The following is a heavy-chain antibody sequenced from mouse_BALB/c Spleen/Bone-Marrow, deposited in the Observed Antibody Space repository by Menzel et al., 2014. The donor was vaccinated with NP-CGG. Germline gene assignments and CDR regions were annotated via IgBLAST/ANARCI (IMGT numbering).Heavy chain of an antibody. D-gene: IGHD2-3*01. CDR3: TRTYEYFDY. J-gene: IGHJ2*01. Sequence: QVQLKESGAELVRPGASVKLSCKASGYTFTSYWINWVKQRPGQGLEWIGNIYPSGNYTNYNQKFKDKATLTVDKSSSTAYMQLSSPTSEDSAVYYCTRTYEYFDYWGQGTTLTVSS. V-gene: IGHV1-69*02. CDR1: GYTFTSYW. CDR2: IYPSGNYT.